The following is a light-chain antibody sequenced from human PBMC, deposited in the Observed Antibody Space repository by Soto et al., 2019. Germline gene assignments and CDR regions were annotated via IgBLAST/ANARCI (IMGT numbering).Light chain of an antibody. CDR3: QHYGTSLYT. J-gene: IGKJ2*01. Sequence: EIVLTQSPGTLSLSPGERATLSCRASQSVNNNYLAWYQRQPGQAPRLRIYGASSRATGIPDRFSGSGSGTDFTLTISRLEPEDFAVYYCQHYGTSLYTFGQGTKLEIK. CDR2: GAS. CDR1: QSVNNNY. V-gene: IGKV3-20*01.